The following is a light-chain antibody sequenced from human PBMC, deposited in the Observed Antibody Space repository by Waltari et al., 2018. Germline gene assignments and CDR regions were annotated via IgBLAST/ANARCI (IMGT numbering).Light chain of an antibody. V-gene: IGKV1-9*01. CDR2: GAS. Sequence: DIQLTQSPSFLSTSVGDRVTITCRASQDISSHLAWYQQKPGKAPRLLVYGASTLHSGVPSRFSGTVSGTEFTLTINNLQPEDFATYYCQQLIRFPTFTFGQGTKLQIE. CDR1: QDISSH. J-gene: IGKJ2*01. CDR3: QQLIRFPTFT.